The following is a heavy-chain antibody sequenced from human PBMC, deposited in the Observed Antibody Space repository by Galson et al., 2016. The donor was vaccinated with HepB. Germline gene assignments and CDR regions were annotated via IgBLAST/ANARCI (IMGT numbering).Heavy chain of an antibody. V-gene: IGHV3-33*06. CDR1: GITFNNYG. CDR3: AKGSDGYDSGGDY. CDR2: IWHDGSQK. Sequence: SLRLSCAASGITFNNYGMHWVRQAPGKGLEWVAIIWHDGSQKYYADTVKGRFTILRENSKNTWYLEMNSLRAEDTAVYYCAKGSDGYDSGGDYWGRGSQVTVSA. D-gene: IGHD5-12*01. J-gene: IGHJ4*02.